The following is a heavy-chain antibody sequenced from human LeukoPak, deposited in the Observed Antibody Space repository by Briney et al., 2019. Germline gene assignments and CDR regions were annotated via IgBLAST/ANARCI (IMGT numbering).Heavy chain of an antibody. Sequence: SVKVSCKASGGTFSSYAISWVRQAPGQGLEWMGGIIPIFGTANYAQKFQGRVTITADESTSTAYMELSSLRSEDTAVYYCAVGSGYYFKDYYYYYMDVWGKGTTVTVSS. V-gene: IGHV1-69*13. CDR1: GGTFSSYA. CDR2: IIPIFGTA. D-gene: IGHD3-22*01. J-gene: IGHJ6*03. CDR3: AVGSGYYFKDYYYYYMDV.